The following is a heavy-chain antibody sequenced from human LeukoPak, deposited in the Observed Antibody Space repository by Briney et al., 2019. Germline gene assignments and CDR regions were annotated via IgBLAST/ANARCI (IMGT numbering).Heavy chain of an antibody. V-gene: IGHV1-69*13. CDR1: GYTFTGYY. CDR3: ARAFRELLRGYYFDY. CDR2: IIPIFGTA. Sequence: SVKVSCKASGYTFTGYYMHWVRQAPGQGLEWMGGIIPIFGTANYAQRFQGRVTITADESTSTAYMELSSLRSEDTAVYYCARAFRELLRGYYFDYWGQGTLVTVSS. D-gene: IGHD1-26*01. J-gene: IGHJ4*02.